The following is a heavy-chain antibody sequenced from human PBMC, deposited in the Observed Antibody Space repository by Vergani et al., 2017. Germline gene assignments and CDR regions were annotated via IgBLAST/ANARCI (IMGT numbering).Heavy chain of an antibody. Sequence: QVQLVQSGAEVKKPGASVKVSCKVSGYTLTELSMHWVRQAPGKGLEWMGGFDPEDGETMYEQRFQGKVTMTEDTSTDTAYMELSSLRSEDTAVYYCATAPLVGATTPFDYWGQGTLVTVSS. CDR2: FDPEDGET. V-gene: IGHV1-24*01. CDR3: ATAPLVGATTPFDY. D-gene: IGHD1-26*01. CDR1: GYTLTELS. J-gene: IGHJ4*02.